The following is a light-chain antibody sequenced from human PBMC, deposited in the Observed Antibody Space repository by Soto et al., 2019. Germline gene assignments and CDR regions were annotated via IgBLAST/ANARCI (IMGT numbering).Light chain of an antibody. CDR1: QSVSSN. CDR3: QQYGSASIT. J-gene: IGKJ5*01. CDR2: GAS. Sequence: EIVMTESPATLSVSPGERATLSCRASQSVSSNLAWYQQKPGQAPRLLIHGASNRATGIPDRFSGSGSGTDFTLTISSLEPEDFALYHCQQYGSASITFGQGTRLEIK. V-gene: IGKV3D-15*01.